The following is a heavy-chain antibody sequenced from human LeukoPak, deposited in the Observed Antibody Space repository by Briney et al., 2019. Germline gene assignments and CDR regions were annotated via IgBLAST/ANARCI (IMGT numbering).Heavy chain of an antibody. J-gene: IGHJ4*02. V-gene: IGHV1-2*02. CDR1: GYTFTGYY. D-gene: IGHD4-17*01. CDR2: INPNSGGT. CDR3: ARQTNGDYMTDY. Sequence: ASVKVSCKASGYTFTGYYMHWVRQAPGQGLEWMGWINPNSGGTNYAQKFQGRVTMTRDTSISTAYMELSRLRSDDTAVYYCARQTNGDYMTDYWGQGTLVTVSS.